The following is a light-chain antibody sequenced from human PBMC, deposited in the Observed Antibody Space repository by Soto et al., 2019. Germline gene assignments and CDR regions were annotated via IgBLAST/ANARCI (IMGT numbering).Light chain of an antibody. V-gene: IGLV2-14*01. CDR1: SSDVGGYNY. CDR2: EVS. Sequence: QSALTQPASVSGSPGQSITISCTGTSSDVGGYNYVSWYQQHPGKAPKLMIYEVSNRPSGVSNRFSGPKSGNTASLTIAGLHAEDEADYYCSSYTSSSIDYVFGTGTKVTVL. J-gene: IGLJ1*01. CDR3: SSYTSSSIDYV.